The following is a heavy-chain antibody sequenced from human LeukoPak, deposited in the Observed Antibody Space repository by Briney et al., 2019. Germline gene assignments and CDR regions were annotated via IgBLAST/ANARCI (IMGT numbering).Heavy chain of an antibody. CDR1: GGSISSSNW. J-gene: IGHJ4*02. CDR2: IYHSGST. V-gene: IGHV4-4*02. D-gene: IGHD3-22*01. Sequence: PSETLSLTCAVSGGSISSSNWWSWVRQPPGKGLEWIGEIYHSGSTNYNPSLKSRVTISVDKSKNQFSLKLSSVTAADTAVYYCARAGPEYYYDSSGYYLMGWGQGTLVTVSS. CDR3: ARAGPEYYYDSSGYYLMG.